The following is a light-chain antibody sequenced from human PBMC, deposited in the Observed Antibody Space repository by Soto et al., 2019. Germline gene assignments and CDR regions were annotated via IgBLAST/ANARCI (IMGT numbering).Light chain of an antibody. CDR1: QSVRSN. CDR3: QQYNKCPQIN. V-gene: IGKV3-15*01. CDR2: GAS. Sequence: EVVMTQSPATLSVSPGERVTLSCRASQSVRSNLAWYQQKPGQSPRLLIYGASTRATGIPARFSGSGSGTEFTLTIRSLQSEDFAVYYCQQYNKCPQINFGQATRLEIX. J-gene: IGKJ5*01.